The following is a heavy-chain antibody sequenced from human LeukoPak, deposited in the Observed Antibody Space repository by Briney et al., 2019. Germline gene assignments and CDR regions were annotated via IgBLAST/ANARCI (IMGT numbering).Heavy chain of an antibody. CDR2: TYYRSKWYN. V-gene: IGHV6-1*01. J-gene: IGHJ4*02. CDR3: ARSAWGLGTEY. Sequence: SQTLSLTCAISGDSVSSNIANWNWIRQSPSRGLEWLGRTYYRSKWYNEYATSVRSRIIISPDTSKNQFSLQLNSVIPKDTAVYYCARSAWGLGTEYWGQGTLVTVSS. CDR1: GDSVSSNIAN. D-gene: IGHD7-27*01.